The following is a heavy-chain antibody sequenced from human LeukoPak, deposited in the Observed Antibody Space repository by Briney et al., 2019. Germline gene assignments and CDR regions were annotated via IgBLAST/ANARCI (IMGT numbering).Heavy chain of an antibody. J-gene: IGHJ4*02. V-gene: IGHV3-9*01. CDR3: AKADGMSTITGIDY. D-gene: IGHD5-24*01. Sequence: PGGSLRLSCVASGFTFDDYAMLWVPPAPGKGLEWVSDISWNNETIGYADSEKARFTISRDNAKNSLYLQMNSLIPEDTALYYCAKADGMSTITGIDYWGQGTPVTVSS. CDR1: GFTFDDYA. CDR2: ISWNNETI.